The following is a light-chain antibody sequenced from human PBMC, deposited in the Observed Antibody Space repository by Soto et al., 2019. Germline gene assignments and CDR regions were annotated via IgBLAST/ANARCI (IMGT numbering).Light chain of an antibody. J-gene: IGKJ1*01. V-gene: IGKV3-15*01. CDR1: QSISGT. CDR2: GAS. Sequence: EIVMTPSPATLSVAPGGRAKLSCPASQSISGTLAWYQQKPGQAPRLLIYGASTRAAGFPARFSGSGSGTDFTLTVSSLQSEDFAVYYCQKYDNWPWTFGQGTTVDIK. CDR3: QKYDNWPWT.